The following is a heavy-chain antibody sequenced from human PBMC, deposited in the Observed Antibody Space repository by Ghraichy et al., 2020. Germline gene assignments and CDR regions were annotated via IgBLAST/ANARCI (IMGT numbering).Heavy chain of an antibody. CDR2: ISYDGSNK. V-gene: IGHV3-30*18. CDR1: GFTFSSYG. J-gene: IGHJ3*02. CDR3: AKDLYDSSGYYFGAAFDI. D-gene: IGHD3-22*01. Sequence: GGSLRLSCAASGFTFSSYGMHWVRQAPGKGLEWVAVISYDGSNKYYADSVKGRFTISRDNSKNTLYLQMNSLRAEDTAVYYCAKDLYDSSGYYFGAAFDIWGLGTMVTVSS.